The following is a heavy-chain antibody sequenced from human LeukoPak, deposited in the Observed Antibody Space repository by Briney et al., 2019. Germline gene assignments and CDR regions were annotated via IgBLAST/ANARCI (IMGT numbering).Heavy chain of an antibody. D-gene: IGHD3-22*01. CDR3: ARGSRDYYDSSGYYFQH. J-gene: IGHJ1*01. V-gene: IGHV4-30-2*01. Sequence: PSETLSLTCAVSGGSISSGGYSWSWIRQPPGKGLEWIGYIYHSGSTYYNPSLKSRVTISVDRSKNQFSLKLSSVTAADTAVYYCARGSRDYYDSSGYYFQHWGQGTLVTVSS. CDR1: GGSISSGGYS. CDR2: IYHSGST.